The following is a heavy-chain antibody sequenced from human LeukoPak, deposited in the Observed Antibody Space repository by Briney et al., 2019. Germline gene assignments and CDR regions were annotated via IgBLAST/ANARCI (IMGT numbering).Heavy chain of an antibody. D-gene: IGHD1-7*01. V-gene: IGHV3-21*01. CDR2: ISSSSSYI. CDR1: GFTFSSYA. Sequence: GGSLRLSCAASGFTFSSYAMDWVRQAPGKGLEWVSCISSSSSYIYYADSVKGRFTISRDNAKNSLYLQMNSLRAEDTAVYYCARAHNWKYGSFDFWGQGTLVTVSS. J-gene: IGHJ4*02. CDR3: ARAHNWKYGSFDF.